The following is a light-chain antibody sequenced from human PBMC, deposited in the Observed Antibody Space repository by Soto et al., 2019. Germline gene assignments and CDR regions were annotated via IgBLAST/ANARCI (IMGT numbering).Light chain of an antibody. CDR3: QQYVKYRVT. CDR2: MAA. J-gene: IGKJ1*01. CDR1: QSIYTW. V-gene: IGKV1-5*03. Sequence: DIQMTQSPSTLSASVGDRVTITCRANQSIYTWLAWYQHKPGKAPKFLIYMAASLENGVQSRFSGSGSGTEFSRTISNLQPDDFANFGCQQYVKYRVTFGKGTKVEIK.